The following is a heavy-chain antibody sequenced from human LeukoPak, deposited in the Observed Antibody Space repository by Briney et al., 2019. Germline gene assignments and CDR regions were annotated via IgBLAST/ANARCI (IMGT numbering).Heavy chain of an antibody. CDR3: ASVRYDPLEYYYYIDV. D-gene: IGHD2-2*01. CDR2: INPSGSP. CDR1: VDSLSRYS. V-gene: IGHV4-34*01. J-gene: IGHJ6*03. Sequence: PSETLSLTCAVSVDSLSRYSWTWIRQPPGKGLEWLGEINPSGSPDYNPSLKSRATISVDTSKNQFSLRVASVTAADTAVYYCASVRYDPLEYYYYIDVWGKGNTVTVSS.